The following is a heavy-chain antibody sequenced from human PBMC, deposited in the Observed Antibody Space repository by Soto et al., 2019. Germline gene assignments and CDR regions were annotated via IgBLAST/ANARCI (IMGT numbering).Heavy chain of an antibody. CDR1: GLTFRTFA. Sequence: GGCPGLSCAAAGLTFRTFAMNWVRRAPGKGLEWVSGISGSGGRTYYSDSVKGRFTLSRDNSKNTLYLQMNSLRPEDTAVSYCAKGGLGDYYYYAMDVWGQGTTVTVS. CDR2: ISGSGGRT. D-gene: IGHD3-16*01. J-gene: IGHJ6*02. V-gene: IGHV3-23*01. CDR3: AKGGLGDYYYYAMDV.